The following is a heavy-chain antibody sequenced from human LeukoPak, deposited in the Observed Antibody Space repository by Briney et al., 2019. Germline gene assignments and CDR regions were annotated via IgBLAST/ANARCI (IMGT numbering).Heavy chain of an antibody. Sequence: GESLRLSCAVSGFTFNIYAIAWVRQAPGKGLEWVSTISDSGDTTYYADSVKGRFTISRDNSKNTLYLQMNSLRAEDTAVYYCTTDYSNYKVDYWGQGTLVTVSS. J-gene: IGHJ4*02. CDR2: ISDSGDTT. CDR3: TTDYSNYKVDY. D-gene: IGHD4-4*01. CDR1: GFTFNIYA. V-gene: IGHV3-23*01.